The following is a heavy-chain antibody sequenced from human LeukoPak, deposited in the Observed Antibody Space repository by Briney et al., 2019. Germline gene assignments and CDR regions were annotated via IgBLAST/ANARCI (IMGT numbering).Heavy chain of an antibody. CDR2: ISVNNGNP. D-gene: IGHD3-3*01. V-gene: IGHV1-18*01. J-gene: IGHJ4*02. Sequence: GASVKVSCRASGFAFDHYGISWVRQAPGQGLESMGWISVNNGNPHYPEKFQGRVTMTTDTSTSTAYMEVRGLRADDTAVYYCQRITIFGVVIDFDYWGQGTLVAVSS. CDR1: GFAFDHYG. CDR3: QRITIFGVVIDFDY.